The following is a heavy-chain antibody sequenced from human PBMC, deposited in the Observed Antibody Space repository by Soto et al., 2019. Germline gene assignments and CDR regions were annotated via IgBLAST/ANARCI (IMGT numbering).Heavy chain of an antibody. CDR3: ARRSSWYQYYFDY. V-gene: IGHV5-51*01. Sequence: PGESLKISCKGSGYSFTSYWIGWVRQMPGKGLEWMGIIYPGDSDTRYSPSFQGQVTISADKSISAAYLQWSSLKASDTAMYYCARRSSWYQYYFDYWGQGTLVTVSS. J-gene: IGHJ4*02. D-gene: IGHD6-13*01. CDR1: GYSFTSYW. CDR2: IYPGDSDT.